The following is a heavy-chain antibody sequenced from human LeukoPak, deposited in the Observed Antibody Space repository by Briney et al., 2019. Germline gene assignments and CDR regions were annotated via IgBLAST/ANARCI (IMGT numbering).Heavy chain of an antibody. J-gene: IGHJ4*02. V-gene: IGHV4-39*01. CDR2: FYYTGST. CDR3: ARTAGVAVAGSRQYFDY. Sequence: SETLSLTCTVSGGLISSSSYYWGWVRQPPEKGLEWIGSFYYTGSTYYHPSLKSRVTISVDTSKNQFSPNLTSVTAADTAVYYCARTAGVAVAGSRQYFDYWGQGTLVTVSS. CDR1: GGLISSSSYY. D-gene: IGHD6-19*01.